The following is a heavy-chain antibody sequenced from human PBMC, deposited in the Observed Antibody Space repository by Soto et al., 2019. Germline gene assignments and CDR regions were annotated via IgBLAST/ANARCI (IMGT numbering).Heavy chain of an antibody. V-gene: IGHV3-30*18. CDR1: GFTFSSYG. J-gene: IGHJ4*02. Sequence: GGSLRLSCAASGFTFSSYGMHWVRQAPGKRLEWVAVISYDGSNKYYADSVKGRFTISRDNSKNTLYLQMNSLRAEDTAVYYCAKEGRWWGQGTLVTVSS. CDR3: AKEGRW. D-gene: IGHD2-15*01. CDR2: ISYDGSNK.